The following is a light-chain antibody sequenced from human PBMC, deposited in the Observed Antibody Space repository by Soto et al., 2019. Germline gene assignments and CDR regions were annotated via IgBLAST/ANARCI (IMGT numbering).Light chain of an antibody. CDR2: DAS. CDR3: LQRSDWPIT. J-gene: IGKJ5*01. V-gene: IGKV3-11*01. CDR1: LSVSSY. Sequence: EIVLTQSPATLSLSPGEGATLSCRASLSVSSYLAWYQQKPGQAPRLLIYDASNRATGIPARFSGSGSGTDFTLTISSLEPEDFAVYYCLQRSDWPITFGQGTRLEIK.